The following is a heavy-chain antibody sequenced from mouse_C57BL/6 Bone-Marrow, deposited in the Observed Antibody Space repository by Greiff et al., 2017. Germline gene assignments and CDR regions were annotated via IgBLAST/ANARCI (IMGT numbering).Heavy chain of an antibody. CDR3: AKGGDYGSSIYWYFDV. J-gene: IGHJ1*03. CDR1: GFSLTSYG. CDR2: IWRGGST. V-gene: IGHV2-5*01. D-gene: IGHD1-1*01. Sequence: QVQLKESGPGLVQPSQSLSITCTVSGFSLTSYGVHWVRQSPGKGLEWLGVIWRGGSTDYNAAFMSRLSITKDNSKSQVFFKMNSLQADDTAIYYCAKGGDYGSSIYWYFDVWGTGTTVTVSS.